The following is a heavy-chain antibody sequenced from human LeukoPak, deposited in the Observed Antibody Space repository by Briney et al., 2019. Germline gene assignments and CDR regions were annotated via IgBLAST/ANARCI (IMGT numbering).Heavy chain of an antibody. Sequence: GGSLRLSCAASGFTFSNAWMSWVRQAPGKGLEWVSYISSSGSTIYYADSVKGRFTISRDNAKNSLYPQMNSLRAEDTAVYYCAREFYGPFDYWGQGTLVTVSS. CDR3: AREFYGPFDY. CDR1: GFTFSNAW. D-gene: IGHD2/OR15-2a*01. CDR2: ISSSGSTI. V-gene: IGHV3-11*01. J-gene: IGHJ4*02.